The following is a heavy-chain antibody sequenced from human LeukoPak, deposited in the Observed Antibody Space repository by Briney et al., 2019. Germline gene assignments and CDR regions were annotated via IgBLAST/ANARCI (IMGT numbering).Heavy chain of an antibody. CDR1: CGSFSRYH. J-gene: IGHJ4*02. CDR3: ARERVVVVAATASGYFDY. Sequence: PSETLSLTWTVPCGSFSRYHWSSFRQAPGKGLEWIGCIYHTVSPNYNPSLKSRVTISVDTSKSQYSLKLSSVTAADTAVYYCARERVVVVAATASGYFDYWGQGTLVTVSS. V-gene: IGHV4-59*01. D-gene: IGHD2-15*01. CDR2: IYHTVSP.